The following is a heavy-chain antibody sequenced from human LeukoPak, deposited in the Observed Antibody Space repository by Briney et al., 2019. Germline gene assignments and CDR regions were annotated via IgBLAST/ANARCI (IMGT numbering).Heavy chain of an antibody. D-gene: IGHD5-18*01. CDR2: VSSGFHA. CDR3: VREARGYHYTYSDY. CDR1: GFTLGSHD. J-gene: IGHJ4*02. Sequence: PGGSLRLSCTASGFTLGSHDMHWVRQIPGQGLEWVAAVSSGFHAFFADSVQGRFTVSREDARNSLYLRMNSLRAGDTAVYYCVREARGYHYTYSDYWGQGTLVTVSS. V-gene: IGHV3-13*01.